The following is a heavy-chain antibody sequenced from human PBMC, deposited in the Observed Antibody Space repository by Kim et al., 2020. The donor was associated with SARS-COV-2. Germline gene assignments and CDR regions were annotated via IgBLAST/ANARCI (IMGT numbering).Heavy chain of an antibody. Sequence: GGSLRLSCAASGFTVSSNYMSWVRQAPGKGLEWVSVIYSGGSTYYADSVKGRFTISRDNSKNTLYLQMNSLRAEDTAVYYCARALDALSRGDYFDYWGQGTLVTVSS. CDR1: GFTVSSNY. CDR3: ARALDALSRGDYFDY. J-gene: IGHJ4*02. CDR2: IYSGGST. D-gene: IGHD3-10*01. V-gene: IGHV3-53*01.